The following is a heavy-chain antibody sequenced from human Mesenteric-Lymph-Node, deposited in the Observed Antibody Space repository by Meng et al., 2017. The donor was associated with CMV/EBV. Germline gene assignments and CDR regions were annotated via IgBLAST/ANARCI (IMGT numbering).Heavy chain of an antibody. CDR3: ARDRAERGYSYGMDV. CDR2: ISTNSSYT. V-gene: IGHV3-21*01. CDR1: GFTFSSYS. Sequence: GESLKISCAASGFTFSSYSMNWVRQAPGKGLEWVSSISTNSSYTYYADSVKGRFTISRDNAKNSQYLQMNSLRAEDTAVYYCARDRAERGYSYGMDVWGQGTMVTVSS. D-gene: IGHD5-18*01. J-gene: IGHJ6*02.